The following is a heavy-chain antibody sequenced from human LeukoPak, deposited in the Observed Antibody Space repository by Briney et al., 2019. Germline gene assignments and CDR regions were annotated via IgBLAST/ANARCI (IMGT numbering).Heavy chain of an antibody. CDR1: GGSISSYY. J-gene: IGHJ4*02. CDR2: IYYSGST. Sequence: SETLSLTCTVSGGSISSYYWSWIRQPPGKGLEWIGYIYYSGSTNYNPSLKSRVTISVDTPKNQFSLKLSSVTAADTAVYYCARDPIAAAGTLELDYWGQGTLVTVSS. V-gene: IGHV4-59*01. CDR3: ARDPIAAAGTLELDY. D-gene: IGHD6-13*01.